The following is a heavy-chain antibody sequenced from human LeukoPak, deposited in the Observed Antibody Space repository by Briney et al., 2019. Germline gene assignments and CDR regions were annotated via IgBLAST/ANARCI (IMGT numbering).Heavy chain of an antibody. J-gene: IGHJ3*01. CDR3: AKDPNGDYIGAFDF. CDR2: ITANGGYT. D-gene: IGHD4-17*01. V-gene: IGHV3-23*01. Sequence: GGSLRLSCEASGFIFSGQSMNWIRQAPGKGLEWVSAITANGGYTLYADAVKGRFTVSRDNSKNTLYLQINSLRPEDTAMYYCAKDPNGDYIGAFDFWGQGTMVTVSS. CDR1: GFIFSGQS.